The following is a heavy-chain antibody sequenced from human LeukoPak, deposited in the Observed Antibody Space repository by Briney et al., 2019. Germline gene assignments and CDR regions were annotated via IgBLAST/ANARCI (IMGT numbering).Heavy chain of an antibody. Sequence: GGSLRLSCAGSGFTFSSYWLTWVRQAPGKGLEWVSSISSSSSYIYYADSVKGRFTISRDNAKNSLYPQMNSLRAEDTAVYYCARSRLGDFDYWGQGTLVTASS. V-gene: IGHV3-21*01. D-gene: IGHD4-17*01. CDR3: ARSRLGDFDY. CDR1: GFTFSSYW. J-gene: IGHJ4*02. CDR2: ISSSSSYI.